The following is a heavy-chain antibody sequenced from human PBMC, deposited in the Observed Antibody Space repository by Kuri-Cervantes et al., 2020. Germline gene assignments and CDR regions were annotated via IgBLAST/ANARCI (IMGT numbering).Heavy chain of an antibody. V-gene: IGHV1-18*01. D-gene: IGHD6-13*01. CDR3: ARDSSSWYIIGYFQH. CDR2: ISAYNGNT. CDR1: GYTFTSYG. Sequence: ASVKVSCKASGYTFTSYGISWVRQAPGQGLEWTGWISAYNGNTNYAQKLQGRVTMTTDTCASTAYMELSSLRSEDTAVYYCARDSSSWYIIGYFQHWGQGTLVTVSS. J-gene: IGHJ1*01.